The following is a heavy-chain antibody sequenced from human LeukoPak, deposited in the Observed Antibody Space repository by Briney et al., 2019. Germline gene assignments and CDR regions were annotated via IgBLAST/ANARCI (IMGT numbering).Heavy chain of an antibody. J-gene: IGHJ4*02. CDR2: IWYDGSNK. D-gene: IGHD6-13*01. V-gene: IGHV3-33*06. Sequence: PGGSLRLSCAASGFTLSSDGMHWVRQAPGKGLEWVAVIWYDGSNKYYADSVKSQFTISRDNSKNTLYLHMHSLRAEDTAVYYCAKSSSVLLDYWGQGTLVTVSP. CDR3: AKSSSVLLDY. CDR1: GFTLSSDG.